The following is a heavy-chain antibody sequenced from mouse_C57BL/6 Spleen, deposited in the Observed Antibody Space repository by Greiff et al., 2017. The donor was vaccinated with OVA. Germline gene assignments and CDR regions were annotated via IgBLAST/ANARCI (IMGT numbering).Heavy chain of an antibody. D-gene: IGHD1-1*01. CDR3: TREGLYYYGSRYFDY. CDR2: ISSGGDYI. CDR1: GFTFSSYA. J-gene: IGHJ2*01. V-gene: IGHV5-9-1*02. Sequence: EVKLMESGEGLVKPGGSLKLSCAASGFTFSSYAMSWVRQTPEKRLEWVAYISSGGDYIYYADTVKGRFTISRDNARNTLYLQMSSLKSEDTAMYYCTREGLYYYGSRYFDYWGQGTTLTVSS.